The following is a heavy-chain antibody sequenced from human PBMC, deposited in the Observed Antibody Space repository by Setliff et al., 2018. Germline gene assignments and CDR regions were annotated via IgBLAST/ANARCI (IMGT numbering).Heavy chain of an antibody. Sequence: GGSLRLSCAASGFTLRNSGMHWVRQAPGRGLEWVTFISYDGFKIYYAESVKGRFTISRDISTNTLFLEIDSLRSEDTGLYYCARDSLEVVIALHGMDVWGQGTTVTVSS. CDR3: ARDSLEVVIALHGMDV. CDR2: ISYDGFKI. CDR1: GFTLRNSG. V-gene: IGHV3-30*03. J-gene: IGHJ6*01. D-gene: IGHD2-21*01.